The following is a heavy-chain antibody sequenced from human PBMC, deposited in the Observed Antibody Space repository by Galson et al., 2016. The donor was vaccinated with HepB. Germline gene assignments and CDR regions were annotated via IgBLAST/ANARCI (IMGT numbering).Heavy chain of an antibody. V-gene: IGHV4-34*01. CDR2: INPSGSP. Sequence: SETLSLTCTVFGGSFSGSYWNWIRQPPGKGLEWIGGINPSGSPNYNPSLKSRVTLSADTSQLQFSLRLSSVTAADTAVYYCSLADYYDSSGDPLYYYLDVWGKGTTVTVSS. D-gene: IGHD3-22*01. CDR3: SLADYYDSSGDPLYYYLDV. CDR1: GGSFSGSY. J-gene: IGHJ6*03.